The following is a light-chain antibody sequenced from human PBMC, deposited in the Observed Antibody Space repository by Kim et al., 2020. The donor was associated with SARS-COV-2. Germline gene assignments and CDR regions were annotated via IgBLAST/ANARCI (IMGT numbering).Light chain of an antibody. V-gene: IGLV3-25*03. CDR1: ALPKQY. J-gene: IGLJ3*02. CDR2: KDS. CDR3: ESTDSSGSYRV. Sequence: SYELTQPPSVSVSPGQTARITCSGDALPKQYAYWYQQKTGQAPVLVMCKDSERPSGIHERFSGSSSGTTVTLTISGVQAEDEADYYCESTDSSGSYRVFGGGTQLTVL.